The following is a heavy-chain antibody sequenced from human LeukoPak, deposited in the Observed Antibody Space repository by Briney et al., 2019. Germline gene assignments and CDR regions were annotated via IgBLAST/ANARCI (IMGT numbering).Heavy chain of an antibody. CDR2: ISSSSNI. V-gene: IGHV3-48*01. CDR1: GFTFSSYS. D-gene: IGHD3-10*01. CDR3: ARDSNGVFDY. Sequence: GGSLRLSCAASGFTFSSYSMNWVRQAPGKGLEWVSYISSSSNIYYADSVKGRFTISRDNAKNSLYLQMNSLRAEDTAVYYCARDSNGVFDYWRQGTLVTVSS. J-gene: IGHJ4*02.